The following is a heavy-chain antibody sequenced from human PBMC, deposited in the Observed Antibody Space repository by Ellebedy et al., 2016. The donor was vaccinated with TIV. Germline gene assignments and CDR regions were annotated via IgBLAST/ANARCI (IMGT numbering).Heavy chain of an antibody. CDR3: VRNLRTVGGNPFQDYFDY. CDR1: GFTFGSYA. Sequence: GESLKISXAASGFTFGSYALSWVRQTQGKGLEWVSSISNIITDRFYADSVKGRFTISRDTSTNTLYLQMDSLRAEDTAVYYCVRNLRTVGGNPFQDYFDYWGQGALVTVSS. D-gene: IGHD4-23*01. J-gene: IGHJ4*02. V-gene: IGHV3-23*05. CDR2: ISNIITDR.